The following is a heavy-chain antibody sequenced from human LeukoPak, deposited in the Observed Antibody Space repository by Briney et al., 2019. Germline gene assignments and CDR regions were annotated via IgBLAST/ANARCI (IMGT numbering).Heavy chain of an antibody. Sequence: SGGSLRLSCEASGFTFSSHAMSWVRQAPGKGLEWVSGISGSGDSIHYADSVKGRFTISRDNSKNTLYLQMNSLRVEDTAVYYCAKDWLWFGEFDAFDLWGQGTKVTVSS. CDR1: GFTFSSHA. CDR3: AKDWLWFGEFDAFDL. CDR2: ISGSGDSI. V-gene: IGHV3-23*01. J-gene: IGHJ3*01. D-gene: IGHD3-10*01.